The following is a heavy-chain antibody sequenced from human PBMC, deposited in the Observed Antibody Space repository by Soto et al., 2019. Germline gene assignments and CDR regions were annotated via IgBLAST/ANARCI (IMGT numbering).Heavy chain of an antibody. CDR2: ISSSSSTI. J-gene: IGHJ6*03. V-gene: IGHV3-48*01. CDR3: ARIAAAGAYYYYYYMDV. D-gene: IGHD6-13*01. CDR1: GFTFSSYS. Sequence: RGSLRLSCAASGFTFSSYSMNWVRQAPGKGLEWVSYISSSSSTIYYADSVKGRFTISRANANNSLYLQMNSLRAEDTAVYYCARIAAAGAYYYYYYMDVWGKGTTVTVSS.